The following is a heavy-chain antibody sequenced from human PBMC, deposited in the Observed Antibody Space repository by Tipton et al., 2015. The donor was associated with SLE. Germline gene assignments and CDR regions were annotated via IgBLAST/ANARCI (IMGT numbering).Heavy chain of an antibody. D-gene: IGHD1-1*01. V-gene: IGHV3-7*01. CDR3: ATSRPLDY. CDR2: IKQDGSEK. CDR1: GFTFSSYW. Sequence: SLRLSCAASGFTFSSYWMSWVRQAPGKGLEWVANIKQDGSEKYYVDSVKGRFTISRDNAKNSLYLKMNSLRAEDTAVYYCATSRPLDYWDQGPRVTVSS. J-gene: IGHJ4*02.